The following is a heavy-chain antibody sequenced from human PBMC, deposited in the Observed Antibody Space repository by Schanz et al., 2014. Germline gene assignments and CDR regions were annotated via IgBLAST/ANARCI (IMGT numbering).Heavy chain of an antibody. V-gene: IGHV3-11*01. CDR1: GFPFSAYF. CDR2: IGNGGVTI. D-gene: IGHD3-10*01. CDR3: ARIGGSVFDY. J-gene: IGHJ4*02. Sequence: QVHLVDSGGGLVKPGGSLRLSCTASGFPFSAYFMAWIRQPPGRGLEWVSYIGNGGVTIYYADSVKGRFTISRDNSKNSLYLQMNSLRAEDTAVYYCARIGGSVFDYWAQGTLVTVSS.